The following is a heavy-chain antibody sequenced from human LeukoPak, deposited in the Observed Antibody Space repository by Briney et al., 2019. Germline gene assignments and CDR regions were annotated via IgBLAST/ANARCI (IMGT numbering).Heavy chain of an antibody. V-gene: IGHV3-21*01. D-gene: IGHD4-17*01. CDR2: ISTGSSYI. Sequence: GSLRLSCATSGFTFSAYRLNWVRQAPGKGLEWVSSISTGSSYIFYADSVKGRFTISRDNAKNSLYLQMNSLRAEDTALYYCATWGPTATTSYWGQGTLVTVSS. J-gene: IGHJ4*02. CDR3: ATWGPTATTSY. CDR1: GFTFSAYR.